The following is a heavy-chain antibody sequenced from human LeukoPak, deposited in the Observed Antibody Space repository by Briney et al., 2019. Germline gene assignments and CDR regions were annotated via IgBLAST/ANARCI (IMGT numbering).Heavy chain of an antibody. Sequence: SETLSLTCAVYGGSFTGYYWSWIRQPPGKGLERIGEINHSGGTYYNPSLKSRVTLSVDTSKTQFSLKMNSVTAADTAVYYCARGRYSQYFDYWGQGTLVTVSS. CDR3: ARGRYSQYFDY. CDR1: GGSFTGYY. J-gene: IGHJ4*02. V-gene: IGHV4-34*01. CDR2: INHSGGT. D-gene: IGHD5-18*01.